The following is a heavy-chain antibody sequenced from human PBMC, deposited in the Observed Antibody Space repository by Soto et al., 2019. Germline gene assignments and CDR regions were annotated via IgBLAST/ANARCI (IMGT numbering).Heavy chain of an antibody. Sequence: ASVKVSCKASGYTFTSYYMHWVRQAPGQGLEWMGIINPSGGSTSYAQKFQGRVTMTRDTSTSTVYMELSSLRSEDTAVYYCARERARYNWSPLKGGMDVWGQGTTVTVSS. CDR3: ARERARYNWSPLKGGMDV. D-gene: IGHD1-20*01. J-gene: IGHJ6*02. CDR2: INPSGGST. CDR1: GYTFTSYY. V-gene: IGHV1-46*01.